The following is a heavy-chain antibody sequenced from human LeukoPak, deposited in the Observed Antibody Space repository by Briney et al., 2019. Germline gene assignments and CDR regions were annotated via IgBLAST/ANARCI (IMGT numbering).Heavy chain of an antibody. V-gene: IGHV1-2*06. CDR1: GYTFTAYY. Sequence: ASVKVSCKASGYTFTAYYIHWVRQAPGQGLEWMGRINPKNGDTNYTQKFQDRVTMTRDTSMSAAYMEISRLTYDDTAVYYCAKFLSGYLYFDYWGQGTLVTVSS. CDR3: AKFLSGYLYFDY. CDR2: INPKNGDT. J-gene: IGHJ4*02. D-gene: IGHD3-10*01.